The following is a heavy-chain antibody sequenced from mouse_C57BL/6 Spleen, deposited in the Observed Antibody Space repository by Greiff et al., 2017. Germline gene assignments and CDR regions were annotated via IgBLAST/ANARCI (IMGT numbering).Heavy chain of an antibody. CDR3: TTPITTGPSWFAY. V-gene: IGHV14-4*01. J-gene: IGHJ3*01. CDR2: IDPENGDT. Sequence: EVQLQQSGAELVRPGASVKLSCTASGFNIKDDYMHWVKQRPEQGLEWIGWIDPENGDTEYASKFQGKATITADTSSNTAYLQRSSLTSEDTAVYYCTTPITTGPSWFAYWGQGTLVTVSA. CDR1: GFNIKDDY. D-gene: IGHD1-1*01.